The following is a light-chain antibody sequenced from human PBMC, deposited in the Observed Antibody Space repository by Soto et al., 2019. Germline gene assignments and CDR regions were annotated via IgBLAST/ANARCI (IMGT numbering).Light chain of an antibody. CDR3: QQLLSYPIT. CDR2: AAS. V-gene: IGKV1-9*01. Sequence: DIQLTQSPSFLSASVVDRVTITCLASQGTSSYLAWYQQKPGKAPKLLIYAASTLQSGVPLRFSGSGSGTSFTLTISSLQPEDFATYYCQQLLSYPITFGQGTRLEIK. J-gene: IGKJ5*01. CDR1: QGTSSY.